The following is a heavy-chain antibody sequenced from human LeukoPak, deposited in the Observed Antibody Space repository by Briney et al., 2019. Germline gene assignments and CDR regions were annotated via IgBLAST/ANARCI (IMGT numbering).Heavy chain of an antibody. J-gene: IGHJ6*03. CDR2: INHSGST. CDR3: ARFHRITYYYGSGSYYRPYYYYYYYMDV. V-gene: IGHV4-34*01. CDR1: GGTFSGYY. Sequence: SETLSLTCAVYGGTFSGYYWSWIRQPPGKGLEWIGEINHSGSTNYNPSLKSRVTISVDTSKNQFSLKLSSVTAADTAVYYCARFHRITYYYGSGSYYRPYYYYYYYMDVWGKGTTVTISS. D-gene: IGHD3-10*01.